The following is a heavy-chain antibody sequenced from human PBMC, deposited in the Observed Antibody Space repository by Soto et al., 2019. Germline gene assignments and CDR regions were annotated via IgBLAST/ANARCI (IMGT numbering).Heavy chain of an antibody. CDR1: GVCMSSSY. CDR2: IYYTGTT. J-gene: IGHJ4*02. V-gene: IGHV4-59*01. Sequence: ETLPLTWTDAGVCMSSSYWSWIRQSPGTGLEWIGYIYYTGTTNYNPSLKRRVTISLDTAKNQFSLKVNSLTTADTAVYFCARGGNRYSNTASGVGGFDVWGQGTLVSVSS. CDR3: ARGGNRYSNTASGVGGFDV. D-gene: IGHD5-12*01.